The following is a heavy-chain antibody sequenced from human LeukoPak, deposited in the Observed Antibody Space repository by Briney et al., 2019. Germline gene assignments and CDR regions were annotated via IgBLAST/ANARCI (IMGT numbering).Heavy chain of an antibody. CDR2: ISYDGSNK. CDR1: GFTLTTYG. V-gene: IGHV3-30*18. J-gene: IGHJ6*02. CDR3: AKDLGGQWLDYYDGMDV. Sequence: GRSLRLSCAPSGFTLTTYGMHWVRQAPGKGLKCVAVISYDGSNKFLAGSVKGRFTISRDSSKNTLYLQMNSLRAEDTAVYYCAKDLGGQWLDYYDGMDVWGQGTKVTVSS. D-gene: IGHD6-19*01.